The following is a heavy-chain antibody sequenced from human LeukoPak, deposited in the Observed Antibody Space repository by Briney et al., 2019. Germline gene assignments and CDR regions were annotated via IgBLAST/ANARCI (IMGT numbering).Heavy chain of an antibody. CDR3: ARGESYSSYDY. V-gene: IGHV3-20*04. CDR1: GFTFADYA. CDR2: INWNGGRT. Sequence: PGGSLRLSCAASGFTFADYAMNWVRQAPGKGLEWVSDINWNGGRTSYAGSVKGRFTISRDNVKHSLYLEMNSLRAEDTALYYCARGESYSSYDYRGQGTLVTVSS. D-gene: IGHD6-6*01. J-gene: IGHJ4*02.